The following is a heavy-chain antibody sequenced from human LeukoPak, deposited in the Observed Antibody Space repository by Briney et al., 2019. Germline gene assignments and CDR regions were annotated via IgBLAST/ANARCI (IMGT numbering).Heavy chain of an antibody. CDR1: GYIFNDYW. D-gene: IGHD7-27*01. J-gene: IGHJ4*02. CDR3: ARPHGRNWAFFFDY. Sequence: EESLKISCKGSGYIFNDYWIGWVRQMPGKGLEWMGIIYPDDSDVRYSPSFQGQVTISADKSIDTAYLQWSSLKASDTAMYFCARPHGRNWAFFFDYWGQGTLITVSS. V-gene: IGHV5-51*01. CDR2: IYPDDSDV.